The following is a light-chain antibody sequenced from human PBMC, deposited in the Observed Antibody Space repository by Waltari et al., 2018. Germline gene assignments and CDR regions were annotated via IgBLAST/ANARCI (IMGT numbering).Light chain of an antibody. CDR3: SSYTTSGTLI. CDR2: ADT. J-gene: IGLJ2*01. Sequence: QSALTQPAPVSGSPGPSITISCTGTISDVGAYNYVPWYQQHPGKPPQLIIYADTTRPSGVSNRFSGSKSGTTASLTISGLQAEDEADFYCSSYTTSGTLIFGGGTKLTVL. V-gene: IGLV2-14*03. CDR1: ISDVGAYNY.